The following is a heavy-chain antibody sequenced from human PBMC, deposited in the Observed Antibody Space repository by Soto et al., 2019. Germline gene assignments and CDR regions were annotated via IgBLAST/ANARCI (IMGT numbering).Heavy chain of an antibody. CDR3: ARHFRNAYSAPGY. D-gene: IGHD4-4*01. V-gene: IGHV4-59*08. CDR2: IYFSGNSGST. CDR1: GGSISRYY. J-gene: IGHJ4*02. Sequence: SETLCVPSNVPGGSISRYYWGWIRQTPGKGLEWSEYISHTGYIYFSGNSGSTNYTPSLKSRVTISVDTSKTQFFLKVTSVTAADTAVYYCARHFRNAYSAPGYWGQGTLATVSS.